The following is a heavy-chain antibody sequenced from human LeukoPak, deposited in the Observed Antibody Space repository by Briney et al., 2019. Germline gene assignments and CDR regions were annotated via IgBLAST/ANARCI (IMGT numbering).Heavy chain of an antibody. CDR1: GYTFTTYW. D-gene: IGHD1-14*01. Sequence: GESLKISCKGSGYTFTTYWIVWVRQMPGKGLDWMGIIYPGDSDTRYSPSFQGQVTISADKSISTAYLQWSSLKASDTAMYYCARHNREYASDSPLDYWGQGTLVTVSS. J-gene: IGHJ4*02. V-gene: IGHV5-51*01. CDR2: IYPGDSDT. CDR3: ARHNREYASDSPLDY.